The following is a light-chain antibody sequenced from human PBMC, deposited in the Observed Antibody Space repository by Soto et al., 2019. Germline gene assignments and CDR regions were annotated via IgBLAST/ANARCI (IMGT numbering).Light chain of an antibody. CDR2: KVS. Sequence: DVVMTQSPLSLPVTLGQPASISCRSSQSLAYSDGNTYLNWFQQRPGQSPRILIYKVSNRDSGVPDRFSGSGSGTDFTLKISRVEAEDVGVYYCMQGTHWPPYTFGQGTKLEIK. CDR3: MQGTHWPPYT. CDR1: QSLAYSDGNTY. V-gene: IGKV2-30*01. J-gene: IGKJ2*01.